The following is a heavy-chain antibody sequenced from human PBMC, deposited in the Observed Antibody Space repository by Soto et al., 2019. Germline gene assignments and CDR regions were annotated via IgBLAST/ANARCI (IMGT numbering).Heavy chain of an antibody. V-gene: IGHV4-31*03. CDR2: IYYSGST. CDR3: ARNDYGDYGWYFDL. D-gene: IGHD4-17*01. Sequence: QVQLQESGPGLVKPSQTLSLTCTVSGGSITSDGYYWNWIRQHPGKGLEWIGYIYYSGSTYYNPSLKSRVAISMDTFKNQVSLKLNFVTAADTAVYFCARNDYGDYGWYFDLWGRGTLVAVSS. J-gene: IGHJ2*01. CDR1: GGSITSDGYY.